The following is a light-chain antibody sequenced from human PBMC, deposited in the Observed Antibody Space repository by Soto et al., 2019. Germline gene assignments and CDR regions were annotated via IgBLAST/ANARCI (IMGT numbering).Light chain of an antibody. CDR1: SSNIGSGYD. J-gene: IGLJ3*02. CDR3: QSYDSRLSGWV. Sequence: QSVLTQPPSVSGAPGQRVTISCTGSSSNIGSGYDVNWYQQLPGTAPKLLIHGDSNRPSGVPDRFSGSKSGTSASLAITGLQAEDEADYYCQSYDSRLSGWVFGGGTKLTVL. V-gene: IGLV1-40*01. CDR2: GDS.